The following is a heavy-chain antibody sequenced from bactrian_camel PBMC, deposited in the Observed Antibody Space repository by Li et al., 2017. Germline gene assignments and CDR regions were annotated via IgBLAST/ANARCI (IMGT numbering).Heavy chain of an antibody. CDR2: ILASGSGA. J-gene: IGHJ6*01. CDR3: ARDRRNSLGHFFDY. Sequence: VQLVESGGGLVQPGGSLTLTCTLSGLTFRAFDMSWVRQAPGKGLEWVATILASGSGAHYPDSVEGRFTISRDNAKNKLYLQMNNLKTEDAAMYYCARDRRNSLGHFFDYWGQGTQVTVS. V-gene: IGHV3S40*01. D-gene: IGHD1*01. CDR1: GLTFRAFD.